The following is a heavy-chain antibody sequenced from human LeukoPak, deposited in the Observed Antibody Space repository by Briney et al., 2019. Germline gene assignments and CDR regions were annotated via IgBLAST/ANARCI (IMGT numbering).Heavy chain of an antibody. CDR3: VKFRGIQHYNYHMDV. J-gene: IGHJ6*03. V-gene: IGHV3-23*01. D-gene: IGHD3-10*01. Sequence: GGSLRLSCAASGFTFSSYAMSWVRQAPGKGLEWVSGLTGSGGNTYYADSVKGRFTISRDNSKNTLSPQMNSLRAEDAAVYYCVKFRGIQHYNYHMDVWGKGTTVTVSS. CDR1: GFTFSSYA. CDR2: LTGSGGNT.